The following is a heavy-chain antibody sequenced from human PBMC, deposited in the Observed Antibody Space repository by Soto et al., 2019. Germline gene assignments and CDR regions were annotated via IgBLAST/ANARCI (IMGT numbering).Heavy chain of an antibody. CDR1: GDSVNSSNYY. CDR2: TYYSGNT. D-gene: IGHD5-18*01. CDR3: TRIPVDTYIFYGSDP. V-gene: IGHV4-61*05. J-gene: IGHJ5*01. Sequence: SETLSLTCTVSGDSVNSSNYYWGWIRQPPGKGLEWIGNTYYSGNTNYDPSLKNRATISFDTSKTQFFLNLNSVTDEATAVYYCTRIPVDTYIFYGSDPWGQGTLVTVS.